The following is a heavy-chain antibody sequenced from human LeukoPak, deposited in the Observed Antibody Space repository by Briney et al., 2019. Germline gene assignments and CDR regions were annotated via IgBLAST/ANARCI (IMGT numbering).Heavy chain of an antibody. J-gene: IGHJ6*03. Sequence: PGGSLRLSCAASGFPFRSYAMHWVRQAPGKGLEWVAFIRYDGSYKYYGDSVKGRFTISRDNSKNTLYLQMNSLRVEDTAVYYCARDPGPYGDYMDVWGKGTTVTVSS. CDR3: ARDPGPYGDYMDV. CDR1: GFPFRSYA. V-gene: IGHV3-30*02. D-gene: IGHD1-1*01. CDR2: IRYDGSYK.